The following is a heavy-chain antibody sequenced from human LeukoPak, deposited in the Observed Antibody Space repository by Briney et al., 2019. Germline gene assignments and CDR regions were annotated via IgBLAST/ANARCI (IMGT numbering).Heavy chain of an antibody. CDR3: ARGRGSYYFDY. V-gene: IGHV3-33*01. CDR2: IWYDGSNK. J-gene: IGHJ4*02. Sequence: GGSLRLSCVASGFTFSSYAMNWVRQAPGKGLEWVAVIWYDGSNKYYADSVKGRFTISRDNSKNTLYLQMNSLRAEDTAVYYCARGRGSYYFDYWGQGTLVTVSS. D-gene: IGHD1-26*01. CDR1: GFTFSSYA.